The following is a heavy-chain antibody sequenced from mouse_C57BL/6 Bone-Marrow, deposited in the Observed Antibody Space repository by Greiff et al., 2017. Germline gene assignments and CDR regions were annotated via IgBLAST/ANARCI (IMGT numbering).Heavy chain of an antibody. CDR1: GFSLRTFGMG. V-gene: IGHV8-8*01. Sequence: QVTLKVSGPGILQPSQTLSLTCSFSGFSLRTFGMGVVWIRQPSGKGLEWLAHIWWDDDKYYNPALKSRLTISKDTSKNQVCLKSANVDTADTARYYCARLWLGWYIDVWGTGTSVTVSS. J-gene: IGHJ1*03. CDR3: ARLWLGWYIDV. D-gene: IGHD2-2*01. CDR2: IWWDDDK.